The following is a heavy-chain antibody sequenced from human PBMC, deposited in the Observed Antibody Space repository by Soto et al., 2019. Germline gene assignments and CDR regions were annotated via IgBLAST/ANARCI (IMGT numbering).Heavy chain of an antibody. V-gene: IGHV3-23*01. D-gene: IGHD2-15*01. CDR2: ISRSGDIT. CDR3: AKGGFWVHYGMDV. CDR1: GSTFSAFC. J-gene: IGHJ6*01. Sequence: EVQLLESGGALAQPGGSLRLSCAASGSTFSAFCMNWVRQAPGKGLEWVSAISRSGDITYYADSVKGRFTISRDNSKNTLYLEMNSLTGDDTAVYYCAKGGFWVHYGMDVW.